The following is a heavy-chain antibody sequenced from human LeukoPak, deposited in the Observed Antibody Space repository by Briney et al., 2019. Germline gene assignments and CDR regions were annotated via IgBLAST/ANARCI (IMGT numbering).Heavy chain of an antibody. J-gene: IGHJ4*02. CDR2: INPNTGGT. CDR3: AIEEGDDYGDFVAY. CDR1: AYMSSGYY. D-gene: IGHD4-17*01. Sequence: ASVKVSCKSSAYMSSGYYIHWVRQAPGQGLEWMGWINPNTGGTLLAQKFQGRVSLTRDTSIRTANMELSRLTSDDTAVYYCAIEEGDDYGDFVAYWGQGTLVTVSS. V-gene: IGHV1-2*02.